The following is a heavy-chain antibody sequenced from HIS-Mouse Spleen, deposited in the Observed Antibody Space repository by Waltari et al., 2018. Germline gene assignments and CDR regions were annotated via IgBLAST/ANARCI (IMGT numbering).Heavy chain of an antibody. Sequence: QVQLQQWGAGLLKPSETLSLTCAVYGGSFSGYYWSWLRQPPGKGLEWMGEINHSGSTNYNPSLKSRVTISVDTSKNQFSLKLSSVTAADTAVYYCARVRTGDPSYWYFDLWGRGTLVTVSS. CDR3: ARVRTGDPSYWYFDL. CDR1: GGSFSGYY. V-gene: IGHV4-34*01. CDR2: INHSGST. J-gene: IGHJ2*01. D-gene: IGHD7-27*01.